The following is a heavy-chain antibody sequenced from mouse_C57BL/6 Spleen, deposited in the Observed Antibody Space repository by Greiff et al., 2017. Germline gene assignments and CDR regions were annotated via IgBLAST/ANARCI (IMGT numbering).Heavy chain of an antibody. CDR2: IHPNSGST. J-gene: IGHJ4*01. CDR1: GYTFTSYW. CDR3: AREYSNYVDYAMDY. Sequence: VQLQQSGAELVKPGASVKLSCKASGYTFTSYWMHWVKQRPGQGLEWIGMIHPNSGSTNYNEKFKSKATLTVDKSSSTAYMQLSSLTSEDSAVYYCAREYSNYVDYAMDYWGQGTSVTVSS. V-gene: IGHV1-64*01. D-gene: IGHD2-5*01.